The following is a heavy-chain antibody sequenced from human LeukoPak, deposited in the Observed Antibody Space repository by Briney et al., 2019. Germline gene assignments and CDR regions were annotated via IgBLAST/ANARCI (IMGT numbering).Heavy chain of an antibody. J-gene: IGHJ4*02. CDR1: GYSISSGYY. D-gene: IGHD4-17*01. CDR3: ARQNDYGDYETFGAPHFDY. V-gene: IGHV4-38-2*02. CDR2: IYHSGST. Sequence: SETLSLTCTVSGYSISSGYYWGWIRQPPGKGLEWIGSIYHSGSTYYNPSLKSRVTISVDTSKNQFSLKLSSVTAADTAVYYCARQNDYGDYETFGAPHFDYWGQGTLVTVSS.